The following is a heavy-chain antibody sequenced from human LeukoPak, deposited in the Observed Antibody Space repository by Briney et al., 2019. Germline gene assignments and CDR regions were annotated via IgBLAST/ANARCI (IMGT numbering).Heavy chain of an antibody. CDR1: GGTFSSFV. J-gene: IGHJ4*02. CDR3: TRGLRGACSGNSCPSGDY. V-gene: IGHV1-69*13. CDR2: IIPVFGTT. Sequence: SVKVSCKASGGTFSSFVIGWVRQAPGQGLEWMGGIIPVFGTTHYAQKFQGRVTITADESTSTAYMEVSSLRSEDTAVYYCTRGLRGACSGNSCPSGDYWGQGTLVSVSS. D-gene: IGHD2-15*01.